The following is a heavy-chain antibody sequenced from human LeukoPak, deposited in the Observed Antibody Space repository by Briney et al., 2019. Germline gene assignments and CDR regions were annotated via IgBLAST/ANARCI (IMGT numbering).Heavy chain of an antibody. CDR1: GGSFSGYY. Sequence: PSETLSLTCAVYGGSFSGYYWSWIRQPPGKGLEWIGEINHSGSTNYNPSLKSRVTISVDTSKNQFSLKLSSVTAAGTAVYYCARSHRITMVRGVIIAGFDPWGQGTLVTVSS. J-gene: IGHJ5*02. CDR2: INHSGST. CDR3: ARSHRITMVRGVIIAGFDP. V-gene: IGHV4-34*01. D-gene: IGHD3-10*01.